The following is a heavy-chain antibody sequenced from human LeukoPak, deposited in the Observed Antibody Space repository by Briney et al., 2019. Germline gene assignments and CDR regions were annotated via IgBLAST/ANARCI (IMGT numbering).Heavy chain of an antibody. CDR1: GESFSGYY. CDR2: INHSGTT. V-gene: IGHV4-34*01. D-gene: IGHD3-22*01. J-gene: IGHJ4*02. CDR3: ARGKYDSGGYYLDY. Sequence: SETLSLTCAVYGESFSGYYWSWIRQPPGEGLTWVGEINHSGTTNYNPSLKSRVTISPDTSKSQFSLMLSSVTAADTAVYYCARGKYDSGGYYLDYWGQGTLVTVSS.